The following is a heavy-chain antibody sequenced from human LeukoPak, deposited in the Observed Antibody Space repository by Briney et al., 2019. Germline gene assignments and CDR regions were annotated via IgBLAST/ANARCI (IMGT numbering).Heavy chain of an antibody. Sequence: PGGSLRLSCGASGFIFSTYSMTWVRQAPGKGLEWVANIKEDGSEKYYVDSLRGRFTISRDNAKNSLYLQMNSLRAEDTAVYYCVGGGGTFVYWGQGTLVTVFS. CDR2: IKEDGSEK. J-gene: IGHJ4*02. D-gene: IGHD1-1*01. CDR3: VGGGGTFVY. V-gene: IGHV3-7*05. CDR1: GFIFSTYS.